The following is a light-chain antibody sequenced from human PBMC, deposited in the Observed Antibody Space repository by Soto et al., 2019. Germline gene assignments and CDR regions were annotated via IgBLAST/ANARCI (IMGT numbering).Light chain of an antibody. CDR2: GAS. V-gene: IGKV3-20*01. J-gene: IGKJ1*01. CDR3: QQYGRAPAWT. Sequence: EIVLTQSPGTLSLSPGERATLSCSDSQSFSSSYLAWYQQKPGQAPRLLIYGASNRATGIPDRFSGSGSGTDFTLTIRRLEPEDFALYYCQQYGRAPAWTFGQGPKMEI. CDR1: QSFSSSY.